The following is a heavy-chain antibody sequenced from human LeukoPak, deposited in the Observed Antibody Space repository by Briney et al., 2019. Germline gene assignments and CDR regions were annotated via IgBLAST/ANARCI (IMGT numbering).Heavy chain of an antibody. CDR3: ARDYGGNSNYYYYGMDV. J-gene: IGHJ6*02. D-gene: IGHD4-23*01. CDR1: GVPISIYY. CDR2: IYYSGST. V-gene: IGHV4-59*01. Sequence: AETLSLTCTVSGVPISIYYWSWIRQPPGKGLEWFGYIYYSGSTNYNPSLKRRVTISVDTYKNQFSLKLTSVTAADTAVYYCARDYGGNSNYYYYGMDVWGQGTTVTVSS.